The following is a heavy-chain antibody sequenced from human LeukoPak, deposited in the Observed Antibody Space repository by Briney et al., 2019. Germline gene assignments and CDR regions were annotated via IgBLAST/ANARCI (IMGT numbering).Heavy chain of an antibody. D-gene: IGHD3-22*01. CDR1: GFTFSDYY. Sequence: PGGSLRLSCAASGFTFSDYYMSWIRQAPGKGLEWVSYISSSGSTIYYADSVKGRFTISRDNAKNSLYLQMNSLRAEDTAVYYCAILTYYYDSPFDYWGQGTLVTVSS. J-gene: IGHJ4*02. CDR2: ISSSGSTI. CDR3: AILTYYYDSPFDY. V-gene: IGHV3-11*04.